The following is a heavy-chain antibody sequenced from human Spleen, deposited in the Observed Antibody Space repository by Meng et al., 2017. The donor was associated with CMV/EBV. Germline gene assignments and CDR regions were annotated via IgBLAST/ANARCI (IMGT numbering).Heavy chain of an antibody. CDR1: GFPFSSYI. Sequence: GFPFSSYIMNWVRQAPGRGLEWVSSVSGSGLTTYDADSVKGRFTISRDNSKNTLYPQMNSLRVEDTAVYYCARDRGYCSTTSCYSDSWGQGTLVTVSS. J-gene: IGHJ4*02. V-gene: IGHV3-23*01. D-gene: IGHD2-2*01. CDR2: VSGSGLTT. CDR3: ARDRGYCSTTSCYSDS.